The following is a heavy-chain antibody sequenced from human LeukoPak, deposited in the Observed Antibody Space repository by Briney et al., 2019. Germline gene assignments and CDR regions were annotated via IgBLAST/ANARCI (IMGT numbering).Heavy chain of an antibody. D-gene: IGHD1-14*01. CDR2: ISSNGNII. CDR3: ASGGRAYNF. J-gene: IGHJ4*02. Sequence: PGGSLRLSCAASGMRFSDFYMSWMRQAPGKGLERISFISSNGNIIHYADSAKGRFTISRDNAKNSLYLHMDSLRVEDTATYYCASGGRAYNFWGPGTAVTVSS. CDR1: GMRFSDFY. V-gene: IGHV3-11*01.